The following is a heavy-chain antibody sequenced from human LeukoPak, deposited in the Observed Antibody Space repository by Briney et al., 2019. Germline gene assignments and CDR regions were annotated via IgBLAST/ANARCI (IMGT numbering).Heavy chain of an antibody. J-gene: IGHJ4*02. Sequence: SETLSLTCTVSGGSISSSSYYWGWIRQPPGKGLEWIGSIYYSGSTYYNPPLKSRVTISVDTSKNQFSLKLSSVTAADMAVYYCASTYGSGSYARGFDYWGQGTLVTVSS. CDR3: ASTYGSGSYARGFDY. V-gene: IGHV4-39*01. D-gene: IGHD3-10*01. CDR1: GGSISSSSYY. CDR2: IYYSGST.